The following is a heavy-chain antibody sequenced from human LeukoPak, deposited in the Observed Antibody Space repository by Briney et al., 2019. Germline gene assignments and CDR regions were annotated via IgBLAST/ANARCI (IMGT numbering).Heavy chain of an antibody. CDR2: ISGSGGST. Sequence: GGSLRLSCAASGFTSSSYAMSWVRQAPGKGLEWVSAISGSGGSTYYADSVKGRFTISRDNSKNTLYLQMNSLRAEDTAVYYCAKDSMVRGVTSYYFDYWGQGTLVTVSS. CDR1: GFTSSSYA. D-gene: IGHD3-10*01. J-gene: IGHJ4*02. CDR3: AKDSMVRGVTSYYFDY. V-gene: IGHV3-23*01.